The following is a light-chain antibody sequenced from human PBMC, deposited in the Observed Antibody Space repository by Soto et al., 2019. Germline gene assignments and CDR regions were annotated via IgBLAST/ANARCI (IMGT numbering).Light chain of an antibody. CDR3: CSYAGSYTHYV. Sequence: QSVLTQPRSVSGSPGQSVTISCTGTTSDVGGYSYVSWYQHHPGKAPKLMIYDVNKRPSAVPDRFSGSKSGSTASLTISGLQAEDEADYYCCSYAGSYTHYVFGTGTKVTV. J-gene: IGLJ1*01. CDR2: DVN. V-gene: IGLV2-11*01. CDR1: TSDVGGYSY.